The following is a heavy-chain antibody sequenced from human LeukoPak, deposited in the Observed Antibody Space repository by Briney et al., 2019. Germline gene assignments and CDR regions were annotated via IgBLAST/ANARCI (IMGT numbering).Heavy chain of an antibody. J-gene: IGHJ4*02. V-gene: IGHV3-30*02. Sequence: PGGSLTLSSPAPRFSATSSGIHWVRPAPGQGLDWLAFIQYDGRNEYYPDSVQGRFTISRDNSKQTLTLFLKIHSLRPEDTAVYYCAKGGDYALDYWGQGTLVTVSS. CDR3: AKGGDYALDY. D-gene: IGHD4-17*01. CDR1: RFSATSSG. CDR2: IQYDGRNE.